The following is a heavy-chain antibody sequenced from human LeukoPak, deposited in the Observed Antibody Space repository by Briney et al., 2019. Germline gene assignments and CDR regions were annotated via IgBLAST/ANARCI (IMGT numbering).Heavy chain of an antibody. CDR2: INHSGST. J-gene: IGHJ6*02. CDR1: GGSFSGYY. V-gene: IGHV4-34*01. D-gene: IGHD4-23*01. Sequence: SETLSLTCAVYGGSFSGYYWSWIRQPPGKGLEWIGEINHSGSTNYNPSLKSRVTISVDTSKNQFSLKLSSVTAADTAVYYCARLYGGKSPNCYYYGMDVWGQGTTVTVSS. CDR3: ARLYGGKSPNCYYYGMDV.